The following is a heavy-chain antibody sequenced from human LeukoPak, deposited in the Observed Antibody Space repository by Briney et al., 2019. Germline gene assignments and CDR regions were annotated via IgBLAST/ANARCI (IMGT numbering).Heavy chain of an antibody. J-gene: IGHJ5*02. CDR1: GRSIRRVY. V-gene: IGHV4-4*07. D-gene: IGHD3-10*01. CDR2: IYATDLT. CDR3: ARGFGSGTSPIDL. Sequence: SETLSLTCTVSGRSIRRVYWNWIRQSAGKGLEWIGRIYATDLTNYNPSLKSRVTLSVDMSKNELSLTLKSVTAADTAVYYCARGFGSGTSPIDLWGQGALVTVSS.